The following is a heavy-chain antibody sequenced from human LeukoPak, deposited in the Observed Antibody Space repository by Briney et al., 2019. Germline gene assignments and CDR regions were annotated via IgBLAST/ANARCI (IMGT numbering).Heavy chain of an antibody. CDR1: GYTFTGYY. CDR3: ARDQGDYGDYCWFDP. D-gene: IGHD4-17*01. V-gene: IGHV1-2*02. J-gene: IGHJ5*02. Sequence: ASVKVSCKASGYTFTGYYMHWVRQAPGQGLEWMGWINPNSGGTNYAQKFQGRVTMTRDTSISTAYMELSRLRSDDTAVYYCARDQGDYGDYCWFDPWGQETLVTVSS. CDR2: INPNSGGT.